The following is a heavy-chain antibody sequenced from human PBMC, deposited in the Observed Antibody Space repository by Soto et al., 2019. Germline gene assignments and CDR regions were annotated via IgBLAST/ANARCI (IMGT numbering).Heavy chain of an antibody. Sequence: PSETLSLTCTVSGGSISSYYWSWIRQPPGKGLEWIGYIYYSGSTNYNPSLKSRVTISVDTSKNQFSLKLSSVTAADTAVYYCATGHSSGYLLGYWGQGTLVTVSS. J-gene: IGHJ4*02. CDR3: ATGHSSGYLLGY. V-gene: IGHV4-59*01. CDR1: GGSISSYY. CDR2: IYYSGST. D-gene: IGHD3-22*01.